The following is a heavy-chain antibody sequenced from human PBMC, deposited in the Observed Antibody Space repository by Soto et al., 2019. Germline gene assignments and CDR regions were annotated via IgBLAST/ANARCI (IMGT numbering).Heavy chain of an antibody. CDR3: ARVITYYDILTGPHAASYFDY. V-gene: IGHV4-38-2*01. CDR2: IYHSGST. D-gene: IGHD3-9*01. Sequence: PSETLSLTCAVSGYSISSGYYWGWIRQPPGKGLEWIGSIYHSGSTYYNPSLKSRVTISVDTSKNQFSLKLSSVTAADTAVYYCARVITYYDILTGPHAASYFDYWGQGTLVTVSS. J-gene: IGHJ4*02. CDR1: GYSISSGYY.